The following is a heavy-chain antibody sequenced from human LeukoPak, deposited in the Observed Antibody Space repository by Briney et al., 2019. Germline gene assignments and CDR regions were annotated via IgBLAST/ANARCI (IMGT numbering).Heavy chain of an antibody. D-gene: IGHD4-17*01. CDR1: GGSISSSSYY. Sequence: SETLSLTCTVSGGSISSSSYYWGWIRQPPGKGLEWIGSIYYSGSTYYNPSLKSRVTISVDTSKNQFSLKLSSVTAADTAVYYCARARGHDYGDYRPYNWFDPWGQGTLVTVSS. J-gene: IGHJ5*02. CDR2: IYYSGST. V-gene: IGHV4-39*07. CDR3: ARARGHDYGDYRPYNWFDP.